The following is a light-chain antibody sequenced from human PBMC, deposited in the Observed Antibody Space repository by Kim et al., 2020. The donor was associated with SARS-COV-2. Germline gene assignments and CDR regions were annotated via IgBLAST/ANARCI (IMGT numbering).Light chain of an antibody. J-gene: IGKJ2*01. CDR2: DAS. Sequence: SASEGDRVTITCRASQSINTWLAWYQQKPGKAPKLLIYDASSLESGVPFRFSGSGSGTEFTLTISGLQPDDFATYYCQQYNSYSEYTFGQGTKLEI. V-gene: IGKV1-5*01. CDR3: QQYNSYSEYT. CDR1: QSINTW.